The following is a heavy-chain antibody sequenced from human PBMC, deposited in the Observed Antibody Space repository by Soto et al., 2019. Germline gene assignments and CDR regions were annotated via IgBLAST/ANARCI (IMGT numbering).Heavy chain of an antibody. V-gene: IGHV3-73*01. CDR1: GFTFSGSA. CDR2: IRSKANSYAT. J-gene: IGHJ4*02. Sequence: GGSLRLSCAASGFTFSGSAMHWVRQASGKGLEWVGRIRSKANSYATAYAASVKGRFTISRDDSKNTAYLQMNSLKTEDTAVYYCTRPIPNSYCGGDCPTYRVFDYWGQGTLVTVSS. CDR3: TRPIPNSYCGGDCPTYRVFDY. D-gene: IGHD2-21*02.